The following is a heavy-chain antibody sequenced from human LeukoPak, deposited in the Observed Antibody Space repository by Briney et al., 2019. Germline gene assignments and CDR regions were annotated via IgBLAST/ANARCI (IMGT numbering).Heavy chain of an antibody. Sequence: GGSLRLSCAASGFTFSSYAMSWVRQAPGKGLEWISYIKSSGSPIYYADSVKGRFTISRDNANKSLYLQMNSLRAEDTAVYYCARGAHYFHYWGQGTLVTVSS. CDR2: IKSSGSPI. J-gene: IGHJ4*02. CDR3: ARGAHYFHY. V-gene: IGHV3-48*03. CDR1: GFTFSSYA.